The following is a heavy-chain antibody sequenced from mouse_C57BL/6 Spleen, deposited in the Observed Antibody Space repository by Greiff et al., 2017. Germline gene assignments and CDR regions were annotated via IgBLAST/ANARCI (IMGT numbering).Heavy chain of an antibody. CDR2: ISPGDGDT. Sequence: QVQLKESGSELVKPGASVKISCKASGYAFSRSWTNWVKQRPGKGPAGNGRISPGDGDTNYTGKFKGKATLTADKSSSTAYLQLSSLASEDSAVYFCARKYGGCFDYWGQGTTLTVFS. CDR1: GYAFSRSW. CDR3: ARKYGGCFDY. V-gene: IGHV1-82*01. D-gene: IGHD1-1*02. J-gene: IGHJ2*01.